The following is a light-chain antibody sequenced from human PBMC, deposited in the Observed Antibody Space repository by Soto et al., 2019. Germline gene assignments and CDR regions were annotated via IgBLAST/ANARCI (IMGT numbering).Light chain of an antibody. CDR1: QSVSNNY. CDR3: QQYCCSSLT. V-gene: IGKV3-20*01. Sequence: EIVLTQSPGTLSLSAGGGATLSCRASQSVSNNYIAWYQQKPGQAPRLLIHGVSSRATGIPDRFSGSGSGTDFTLTIRKLEPEDFAVYYCQQYCCSSLTFGGGTKVEI. J-gene: IGKJ4*01. CDR2: GVS.